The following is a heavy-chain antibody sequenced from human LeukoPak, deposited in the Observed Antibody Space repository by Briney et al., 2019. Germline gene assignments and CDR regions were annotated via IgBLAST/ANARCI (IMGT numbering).Heavy chain of an antibody. CDR1: GVSFSGYY. D-gene: IGHD2-15*01. V-gene: IGHV4-34*01. J-gene: IGHJ4*02. Sequence: SETLSLTRAVYGVSFSGYYWSWIRQPPGKGLEWIGEINHNGSTNYNPSLKSRVTISVDTSKNQFSLKLSSVTAADTAVYYCAIVDLDYWGQGTLVTVSS. CDR3: AIVDLDY. CDR2: INHNGST.